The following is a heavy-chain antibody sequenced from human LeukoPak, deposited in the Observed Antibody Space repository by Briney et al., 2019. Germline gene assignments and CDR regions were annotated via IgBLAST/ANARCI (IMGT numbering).Heavy chain of an antibody. J-gene: IGHJ4*02. D-gene: IGHD3-22*01. CDR2: ISYDGSNK. V-gene: IGHV3-30*18. CDR3: AKDLPDSSGY. Sequence: GRSLRLSCAASGFTFSSYGMHWVRQAPGKGLEWVAVISYDGSNKYYADSVKGRFTISRDNSKNTLYLQMNSLRAEDTAVYYCAKDLPDSSGYWGQGTLVTVSS. CDR1: GFTFSSYG.